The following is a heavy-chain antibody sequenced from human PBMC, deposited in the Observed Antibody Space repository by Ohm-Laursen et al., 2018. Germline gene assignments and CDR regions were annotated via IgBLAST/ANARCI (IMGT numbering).Heavy chain of an antibody. D-gene: IGHD2-2*01. J-gene: IGHJ6*02. CDR2: IYSRGNT. Sequence: GTLSLTCAVSGGSISGHYWTWIRQPAGKGLDWIGRIYSRGNTDYNPSLKSRVTISVDTSKNQFSLKLTSVTAADTAVYYCARDLIAYCPTTSCDNFGMDVWGQGTTVTVSS. V-gene: IGHV4-4*07. CDR1: GGSISGHY. CDR3: ARDLIAYCPTTSCDNFGMDV.